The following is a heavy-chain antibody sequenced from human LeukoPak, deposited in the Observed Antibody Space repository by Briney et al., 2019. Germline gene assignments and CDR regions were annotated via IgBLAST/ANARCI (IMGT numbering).Heavy chain of an antibody. CDR2: INPNSGGT. J-gene: IGHJ4*02. CDR1: GYTFTGYY. Sequence: ASVKVSCKASGYTFTGYYMHWVRQAPGQGLEWMGWINPNSGGTNYAQKFQGRVTMTRDTSISTAYMELSRLRSDDTAVYYCARSLRIAAAGLGFGYWGQGTLVTVSS. D-gene: IGHD6-13*01. CDR3: ARSLRIAAAGLGFGY. V-gene: IGHV1-2*02.